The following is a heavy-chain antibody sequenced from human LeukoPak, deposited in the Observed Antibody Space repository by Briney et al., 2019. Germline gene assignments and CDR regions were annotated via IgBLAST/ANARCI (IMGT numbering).Heavy chain of an antibody. J-gene: IGHJ4*02. CDR2: IYYSGST. Sequence: SETLSLTCTVSGGSISSSSYYWGWIRQPPGKGLEWIGSIYYSGSTYYNPSLKSRVTTSVDTSKNQFSLKLSSVTAADTAVYYCARGTRGSDSSFDFWGQGTLVTVSS. CDR1: GGSISSSSYY. D-gene: IGHD1-1*01. CDR3: ARGTRGSDSSFDF. V-gene: IGHV4-39*07.